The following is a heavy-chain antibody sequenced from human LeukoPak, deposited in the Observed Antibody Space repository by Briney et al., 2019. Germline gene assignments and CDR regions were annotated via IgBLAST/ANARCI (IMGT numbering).Heavy chain of an antibody. CDR3: ARAAHYSNDAFDI. V-gene: IGHV3-53*01. CDR2: IYSGGST. J-gene: IGHJ3*02. Sequence: GGSLRLSCAASGFTISSNYMSWVRQAPGKGLEWVSVIYSGGSTYYADSVKGRFTISRDNSKNTLYLQMNSLRAEDTAVYYCARAAHYSNDAFDIWGQGTMVTVSS. D-gene: IGHD4-11*01. CDR1: GFTISSNY.